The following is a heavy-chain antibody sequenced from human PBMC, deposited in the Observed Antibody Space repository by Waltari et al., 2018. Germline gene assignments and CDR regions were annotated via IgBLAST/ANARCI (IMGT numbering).Heavy chain of an antibody. CDR1: GFIFSDHW. J-gene: IGHJ4*02. CDR2: IKPDGSEP. CDR3: ARYVLLQDGHYFDS. Sequence: EVQLVESGGGLVQPGGSLTLSCAASGFIFSDHWIGWVRQAPGEGLEWVAKIKPDGSEPNYLGSLKGRFTISTDNAKDSGLLHGSSLRAEDTAVYYCARYVLLQDGHYFDSWGQGTLVTVSS. D-gene: IGHD1-26*01. V-gene: IGHV3-7*01.